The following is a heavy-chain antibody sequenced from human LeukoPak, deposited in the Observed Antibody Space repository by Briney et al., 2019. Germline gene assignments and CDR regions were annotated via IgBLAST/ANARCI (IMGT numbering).Heavy chain of an antibody. CDR3: ARDRQSQWLVLDY. CDR2: ISSSSSYI. CDR1: GFTFSSYS. D-gene: IGHD6-19*01. V-gene: IGHV3-21*06. J-gene: IGHJ4*02. Sequence: PGGSLRLSCAASGFTFSSYSMNWVRQAPGKGLEWVSSISSSSSYIYYADSVKGRFTISRDNAKNSLYLQMNGLRAEDTAVYYCARDRQSQWLVLDYWGQGTLVTVSS.